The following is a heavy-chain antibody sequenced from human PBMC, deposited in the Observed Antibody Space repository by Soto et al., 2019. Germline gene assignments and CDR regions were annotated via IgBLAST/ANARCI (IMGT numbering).Heavy chain of an antibody. Sequence: PSETPSLTXTVSGGSISSGGYYWSWIRQHPGKGLEWIGYIYYSGSTYYNPSLKSRVTISVDTSKNQFSLKLSSVTAADTAVYYCATSVTTPFDYWGQGTLVTVSS. D-gene: IGHD4-17*01. CDR2: IYYSGST. V-gene: IGHV4-31*03. CDR3: ATSVTTPFDY. CDR1: GGSISSGGYY. J-gene: IGHJ4*02.